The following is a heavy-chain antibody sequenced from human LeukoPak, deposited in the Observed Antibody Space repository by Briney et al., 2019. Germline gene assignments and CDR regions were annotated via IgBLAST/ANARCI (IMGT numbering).Heavy chain of an antibody. CDR2: IYYSGST. CDR3: AGLGYCSSTSCYVAGNAFDI. J-gene: IGHJ3*02. V-gene: IGHV4-39*01. D-gene: IGHD2-2*01. CDR1: GGSISSSSYY. Sequence: SETLSLTCTVSGGSISSSSYYWGWIRQPPGTGLEWIGSIYYSGSTYYNPSLKSRVTISVDTSKNQFSLKLSSVTAADTAVYYCAGLGYCSSTSCYVAGNAFDIWGQGTMVTVSS.